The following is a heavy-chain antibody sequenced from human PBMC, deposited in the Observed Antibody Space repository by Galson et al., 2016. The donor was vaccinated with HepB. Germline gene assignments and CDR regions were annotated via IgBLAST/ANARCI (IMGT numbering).Heavy chain of an antibody. CDR1: RSTFSSYA. J-gene: IGHJ6*02. V-gene: IGHV3-23*01. CDR3: AKEGTIFGVVPYGMDV. Sequence: SLRLSCAASRSTFSSYAMSWVRQAPGKGLEWVSVISGSGGSTYSADSVKGRFSISRDNSKNTLYLQMNSLRAEDTAVYYCAKEGTIFGVVPYGMDVWGQGTKVIVSS. D-gene: IGHD3-3*01. CDR2: ISGSGGST.